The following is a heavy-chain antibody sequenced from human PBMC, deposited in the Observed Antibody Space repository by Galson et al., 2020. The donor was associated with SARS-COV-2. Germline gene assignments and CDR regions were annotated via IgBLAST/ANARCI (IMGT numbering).Heavy chain of an antibody. CDR2: ISYDGSNK. J-gene: IGHJ4*02. CDR3: ATGRGYYDSSGYYTLDY. D-gene: IGHD3-22*01. Sequence: GGSLRLSCTASGFTFSSYAMHWVRTAPGKGLEWVAVISYDGSNKYYADSVKGRFTISRDNSKNTLCLQMNSLRVEDTAVYYCATGRGYYDSSGYYTLDYWGQGTLVTVSS. V-gene: IGHV3-30*04. CDR1: GFTFSSYA.